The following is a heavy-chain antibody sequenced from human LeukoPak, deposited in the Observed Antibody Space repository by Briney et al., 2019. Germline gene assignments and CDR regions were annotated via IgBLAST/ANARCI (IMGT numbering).Heavy chain of an antibody. CDR2: IKTDGSQI. CDR3: ARDLNWETY. CDR1: GFTFSSYE. D-gene: IGHD7-27*01. J-gene: IGHJ4*02. Sequence: GGSLRLSCAASGFTFSSYEMNWVRQAPGKGLEWVANIKTDGSQIYYVDSVKGRSTISRDNAKNSLYLQMNSLRAEDTAVYYCARDLNWETYWGQGTLVSVSS. V-gene: IGHV3-7*01.